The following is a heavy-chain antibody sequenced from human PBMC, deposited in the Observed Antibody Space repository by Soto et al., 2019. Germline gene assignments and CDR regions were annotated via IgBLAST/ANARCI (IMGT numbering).Heavy chain of an antibody. V-gene: IGHV4-31*03. Sequence: QVQLQESGPGLVKPSQTLSLTCTVSGGSISNVDSYWNWIRQHPLKGLEWIGYIHYSGTTLYNPSLKSRITISVDTSNNQFSLNLSSVTAADTAMYYCARTTQGFDFWGQGTLVTVSS. CDR3: ARTTQGFDF. CDR1: GGSISNVDSY. CDR2: IHYSGTT. J-gene: IGHJ4*02. D-gene: IGHD4-17*01.